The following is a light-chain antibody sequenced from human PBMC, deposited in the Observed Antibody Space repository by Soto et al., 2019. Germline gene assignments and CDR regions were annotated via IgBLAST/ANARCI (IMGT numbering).Light chain of an antibody. CDR2: WAS. J-gene: IGKJ2*02. CDR1: QSVLYSSNNKNY. V-gene: IGKV4-1*01. Sequence: DIVLTQSPDSLAVSLGERATINCKSSQSVLYSSNNKNYLAWYQQKPGQPPKLLIYWASTRESGVPDRFSGSGSGTDFTLTISSLQAEDVAVYYCQQYNNWPPWTFGQGTNLEIK. CDR3: QQYNNWPPWT.